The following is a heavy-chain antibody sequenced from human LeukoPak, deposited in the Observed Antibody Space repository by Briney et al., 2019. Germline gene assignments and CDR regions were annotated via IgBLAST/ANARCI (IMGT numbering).Heavy chain of an antibody. V-gene: IGHV4-34*01. D-gene: IGHD1-7*01. Sequence: ASETLSLTCAVYGGSFSGYYWSWIRQPPGKGLEWIGEINHGGGTNYNPSLKSRVTISVDTSKNQFSLKLSSVTAADTAVYYCARGPWYNWNYAPFDYWGQGTLVTVSS. CDR1: GGSFSGYY. CDR3: ARGPWYNWNYAPFDY. CDR2: INHGGGT. J-gene: IGHJ4*02.